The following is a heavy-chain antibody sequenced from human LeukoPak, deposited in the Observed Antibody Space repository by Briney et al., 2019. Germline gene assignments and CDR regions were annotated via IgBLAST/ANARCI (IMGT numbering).Heavy chain of an antibody. Sequence: PSETLSLTCAVYGGSFSGYYWSWIRQPPGKGLEWIGEINHSGSTNYNPSLKSRVTISVDTSKNEFSLKLSSVTASDTAVYYCARGPGMVRGVITYFDYWGQGTLVTVSS. CDR1: GGSFSGYY. CDR2: INHSGST. CDR3: ARGPGMVRGVITYFDY. D-gene: IGHD3-10*01. J-gene: IGHJ4*02. V-gene: IGHV4-34*01.